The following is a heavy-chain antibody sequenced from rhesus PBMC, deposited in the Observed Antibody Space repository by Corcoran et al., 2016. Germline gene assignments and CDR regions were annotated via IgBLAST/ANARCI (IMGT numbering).Heavy chain of an antibody. CDR3: ARGEYYNIWTGYPTTLDY. CDR1: GGSISSNY. Sequence: QVQLQESGPGLVKPSETLSLTCAVSGGSISSNYWSWIRQPPGKGLEWIGRISGSGGSTDYTPSLKRRVTISADTSKNQFSLKLSSVTAADTAVYYCARGEYYNIWTGYPTTLDYWGQGVLVTVSS. CDR2: ISGSGGST. V-gene: IGHV4-173*01. J-gene: IGHJ4*01. D-gene: IGHD3-3*01.